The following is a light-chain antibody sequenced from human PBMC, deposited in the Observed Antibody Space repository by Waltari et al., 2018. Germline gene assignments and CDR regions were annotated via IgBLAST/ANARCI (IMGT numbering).Light chain of an antibody. CDR1: QSVSRSF. V-gene: IGKV3-20*01. Sequence: IVLTQSPGTLSLSPGERATLSRRASQSVSRSFLAWYQQKPVQAPRLLFYGASSRATGIPDRFSGSGSGTDFTLTISRLEREDFAVYYCQQYGSSPLYTFGQGTNLEIK. CDR2: GAS. CDR3: QQYGSSPLYT. J-gene: IGKJ2*01.